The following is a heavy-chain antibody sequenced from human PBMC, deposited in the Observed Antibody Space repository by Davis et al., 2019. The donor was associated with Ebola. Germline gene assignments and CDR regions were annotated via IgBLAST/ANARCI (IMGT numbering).Heavy chain of an antibody. V-gene: IGHV3-74*01. Sequence: HTWGSLTLSCAASGFTFSSYWMHWVRQAPGKGLVWVSRINSDGSSTSYADSVKGRFTISRDNAKNTLYLQMNSLRAEDTAVYYCARGATVVKALDYWGQGTLVTVSS. CDR2: INSDGSST. J-gene: IGHJ4*02. CDR1: GFTFSSYW. CDR3: ARGATVVKALDY. D-gene: IGHD4-23*01.